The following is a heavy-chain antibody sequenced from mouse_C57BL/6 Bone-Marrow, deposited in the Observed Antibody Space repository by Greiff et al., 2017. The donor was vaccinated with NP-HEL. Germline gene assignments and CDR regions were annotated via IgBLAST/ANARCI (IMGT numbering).Heavy chain of an antibody. J-gene: IGHJ3*01. D-gene: IGHD2-4*01. V-gene: IGHV5-12*01. CDR3: ASRYYDYDGFAY. CDR1: GFTFSDYY. Sequence: EVKLVESGGGLVQPGGSLKLSCAASGFTFSDYYMHWVRQTPEKRLEWVAYISNGGGSTYYPDTVKGRFTISRDNAKNTLYMQMSRLKSEDTAMYYCASRYYDYDGFAYWGQGTLVTVSA. CDR2: ISNGGGST.